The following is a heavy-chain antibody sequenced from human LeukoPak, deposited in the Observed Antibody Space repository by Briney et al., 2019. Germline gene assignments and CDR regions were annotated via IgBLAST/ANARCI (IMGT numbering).Heavy chain of an antibody. J-gene: IGHJ4*02. CDR2: MNPNSGNT. CDR1: GYTFTSYD. CDR3: ATGRRYYDGLLGY. V-gene: IGHV1-8*01. D-gene: IGHD3-22*01. Sequence: ASVKVSCKASGYTFTSYDINWVRQATGQGLEWMGWMNPNSGNTGYAQKFQGRVTMTRNTSISTAYMELSSRRSEDTAVYYCATGRRYYDGLLGYWGQGTLVTVSS.